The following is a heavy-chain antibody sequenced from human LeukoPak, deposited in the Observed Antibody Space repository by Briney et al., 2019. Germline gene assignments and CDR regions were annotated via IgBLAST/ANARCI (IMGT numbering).Heavy chain of an antibody. D-gene: IGHD5-18*01. CDR2: INHSGST. J-gene: IGHJ5*02. Sequence: SETLSLTCAVSGDSITSRDWWSWVRQPPGKGLEWIGEINHSGSTNYNPSLKSRVTISVDTSKNQFSLKLSSVTAADTAVYYCARVWIQLWLPNWFDPWGQGTLVTVSS. V-gene: IGHV4-4*02. CDR1: GDSITSRDW. CDR3: ARVWIQLWLPNWFDP.